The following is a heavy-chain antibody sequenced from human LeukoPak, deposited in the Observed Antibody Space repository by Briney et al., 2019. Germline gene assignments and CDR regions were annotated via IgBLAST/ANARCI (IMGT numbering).Heavy chain of an antibody. CDR2: ISATSSDI. CDR3: AKGLFSAFDKYLDS. D-gene: IGHD5-12*01. CDR1: GFDFESYT. Sequence: GASLRLSCAASGFDFESYTMTWVRQHPGEGLEWLSLISATSSDINYAESVRGRFTITRDNAKNSLFLQMDSLRVEDTAIYYCAKGLFSAFDKYLDSWGQGTLVTVYS. J-gene: IGHJ4*02. V-gene: IGHV3-21*04.